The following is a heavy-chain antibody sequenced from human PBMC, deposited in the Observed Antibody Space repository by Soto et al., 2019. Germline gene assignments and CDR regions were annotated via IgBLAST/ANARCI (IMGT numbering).Heavy chain of an antibody. J-gene: IGHJ4*02. D-gene: IGHD4-17*01. CDR3: ARDLVYGDYEGY. CDR1: GGSFSGYY. Sequence: SETLSLTCTVYGGSFSGYYWSWIRQPPGKGLEWIGEINHSGSTNYNPSLKSRVTISVDTSKNQFSLKLSSVTAADTAVYDCARDLVYGDYEGYWGQGTLVTVSS. CDR2: INHSGST. V-gene: IGHV4-34*01.